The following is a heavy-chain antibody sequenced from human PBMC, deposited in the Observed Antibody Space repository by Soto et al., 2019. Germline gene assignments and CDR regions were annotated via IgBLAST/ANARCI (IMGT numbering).Heavy chain of an antibody. J-gene: IGHJ2*01. V-gene: IGHV3-33*01. CDR2: IWYDGSNK. CDR1: GFTFSSYG. D-gene: IGHD6-19*01. Sequence: QVQLVESGGGVVQPGRSLRLSCAASGFTFSSYGMHWVRQAPGKGLEWVAVIWYDGSNKYYADSVKGRFTISRDNSKNTLYLQMTSLRAEDTAVYYCARGPGYSSGWYWYFALWGRGTLVTVSS. CDR3: ARGPGYSSGWYWYFAL.